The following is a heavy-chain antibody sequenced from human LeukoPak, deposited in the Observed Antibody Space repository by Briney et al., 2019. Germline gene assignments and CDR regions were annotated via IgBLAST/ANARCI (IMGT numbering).Heavy chain of an antibody. V-gene: IGHV3-7*02. Sequence: GGSLRLSCAASGFTFSSYWMSWVRQAPGKGLEWVANIKQDGSEKYYVDSVRGRFTISRDNAKNSLYLQMNSLRAEDTAVYYCASHYGDYSFFDYWGQGTLVTVSS. CDR3: ASHYGDYSFFDY. D-gene: IGHD4-17*01. CDR1: GFTFSSYW. CDR2: IKQDGSEK. J-gene: IGHJ4*02.